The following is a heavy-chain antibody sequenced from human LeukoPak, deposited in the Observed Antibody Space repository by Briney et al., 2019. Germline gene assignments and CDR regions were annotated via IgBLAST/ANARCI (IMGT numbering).Heavy chain of an antibody. J-gene: IGHJ6*03. CDR2: ISSSSSYI. CDR3: ARDAEYSSSYGSYYYYYYMDV. Sequence: GGSLRLSCAASGFTFSSYSMNWVRQAPGKGLEWVSSISSSSSYIYYADSVKGRFTISRDNAKNSLYLQMNSLRAEDTAVYYCARDAEYSSSYGSYYYYYYMDVWGKGTTVTVSS. CDR1: GFTFSSYS. V-gene: IGHV3-21*01. D-gene: IGHD6-6*01.